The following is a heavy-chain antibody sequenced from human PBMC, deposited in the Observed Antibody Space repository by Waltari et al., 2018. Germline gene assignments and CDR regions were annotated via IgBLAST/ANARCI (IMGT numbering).Heavy chain of an antibody. CDR1: GASLTTYS. V-gene: IGHV4-59*01. CDR3: ARVHGSESPLAWGTDV. J-gene: IGHJ6*02. CDR2: SHDSGDT. Sequence: QVQLQESGPGLVKPSETLSLRCTVSGASLTTYSRCWNRRPPGKGLEYIGHSHDSGDTNYSPSLRSRVSMSLDTSKNQFSLKISSVTAADSAVYYCARVHGSESPLAWGTDVWGQGTAVTVSS. D-gene: IGHD2-21*01.